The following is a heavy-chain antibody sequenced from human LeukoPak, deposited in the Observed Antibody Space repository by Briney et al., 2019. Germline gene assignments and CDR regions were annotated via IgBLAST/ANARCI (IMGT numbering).Heavy chain of an antibody. CDR3: ARGDTLYSSGWAYYFDY. J-gene: IGHJ4*02. D-gene: IGHD6-19*01. CDR1: GGSFSGYY. Sequence: PSETLSLTCAVYGGSFSGYYWSWIRQPPGKGLEWIGEINHSGSTNYNPSLKSRVTISVDTSKNQSSLKLSSVTAADTAVYYCARGDTLYSSGWAYYFDYWGQGTLVTVSS. V-gene: IGHV4-34*01. CDR2: INHSGST.